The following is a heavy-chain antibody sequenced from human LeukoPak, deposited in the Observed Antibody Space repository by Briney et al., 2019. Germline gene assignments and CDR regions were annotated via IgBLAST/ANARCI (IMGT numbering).Heavy chain of an antibody. CDR2: IRSKAYGGTT. V-gene: IGHV3-49*04. CDR3: TRGTTYYYGSGSYATSSYYMDV. D-gene: IGHD3-10*01. J-gene: IGHJ6*03. CDR1: GFTFGDYA. Sequence: GGSLRLSCTASGFTFGDYAMSWVRQAPGKGLEWVGFIRSKAYGGTTEYAASVKGRFTISRDDSKSIAYLQMNSLKTEDTAVYYCTRGTTYYYGSGSYATSSYYMDVWGKGTTVTISS.